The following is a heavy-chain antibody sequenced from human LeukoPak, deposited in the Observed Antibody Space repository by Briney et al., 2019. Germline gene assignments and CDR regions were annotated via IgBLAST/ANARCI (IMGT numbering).Heavy chain of an antibody. V-gene: IGHV3-7*03. CDR1: GFIFSNYW. D-gene: IGHD3-3*01. Sequence: PGGSLRLSCAASGFIFSNYWMNWVRLAPGKGLEWVANIKQDGGEKYFADSVKGRFSVSRDNARNSLYLQMNSLRAEDTAVYYCARESRSGLDYWGQGTQVAVSS. J-gene: IGHJ4*02. CDR3: ARESRSGLDY. CDR2: IKQDGGEK.